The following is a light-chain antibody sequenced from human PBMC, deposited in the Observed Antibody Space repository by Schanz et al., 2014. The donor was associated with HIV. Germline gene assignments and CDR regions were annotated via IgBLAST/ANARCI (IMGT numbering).Light chain of an antibody. CDR2: ENS. CDR3: ASYAGSNNLV. Sequence: QSVLTQPPSVSGAPGQRVTISCTGSGSNIGAGYDVNWYQQLPGTAPKLIIYENSNRPSGVPDRFSGSKSGTSASLAITGLRSEDEADYYCASYAGSNNLVFGGGTKLTVL. J-gene: IGLJ2*01. V-gene: IGLV1-40*01. CDR1: GSNIGAGYD.